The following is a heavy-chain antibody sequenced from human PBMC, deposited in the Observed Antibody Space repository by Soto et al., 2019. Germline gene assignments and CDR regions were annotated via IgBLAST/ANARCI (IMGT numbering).Heavy chain of an antibody. V-gene: IGHV2-70*12. CDR1: GFSLTTTGRS. CDR3: ARDYYDSSGYPNFDY. D-gene: IGHD3-22*01. CDR2: IDCDGDK. J-gene: IGHJ4*02. Sequence: SGPTLVNPTQTLTLTCTFSGFSLTTTGRSVSWIRQPPGKAPEWLARIDCDGDKYYSTSLKTRLTISKAASEDQVVLTMTNMDPVDTATYYCARDYYDSSGYPNFDYWGQGTLVTVSS.